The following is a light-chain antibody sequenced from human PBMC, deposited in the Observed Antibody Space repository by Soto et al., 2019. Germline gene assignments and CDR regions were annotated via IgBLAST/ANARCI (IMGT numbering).Light chain of an antibody. CDR1: QGIRNF. CDR3: XXYSSVPV. V-gene: IGKV1-27*01. J-gene: IGKJ3*01. CDR2: AAS. Sequence: DIQMTQSPTSLSASVGDRVTITCRASQGIRNFVAWYQQKPGKAPKLLIYAASTLQSGVPSRFSGSGSGTDFTLTINSLQXXXVAXXXXXXYSSVPVFGPGTKVEIK.